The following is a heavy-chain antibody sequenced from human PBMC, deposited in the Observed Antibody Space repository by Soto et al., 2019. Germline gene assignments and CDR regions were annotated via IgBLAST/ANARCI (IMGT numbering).Heavy chain of an antibody. D-gene: IGHD2-21*02. CDR3: ARDLYCGGDCYYFDY. CDR1: GFTFSSYS. J-gene: IGHJ4*02. V-gene: IGHV3-21*01. CDR2: ISSSSSYI. Sequence: GGSLRLSCAASGFTFSSYSMNWVRQAPGKGLEWVSSISSSSSYIYYADSVKGRFTISRDNAKNSLYLQMNSLRAEDRAVYYCARDLYCGGDCYYFDYWGQGTLVTVSS.